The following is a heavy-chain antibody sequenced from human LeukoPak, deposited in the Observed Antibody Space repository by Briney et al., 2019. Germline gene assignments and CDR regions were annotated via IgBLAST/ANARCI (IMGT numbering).Heavy chain of an antibody. CDR2: IYHSGST. J-gene: IGHJ4*02. V-gene: IGHV4-38-2*01. CDR3: ARKRYYGSGSFDY. Sequence: PSETLSLTCAVSGYSISSGYYWGWIRQPPGKGLEWIGSIYHSGSTYYNPSLKSRVTISVDTSKNQFSLKLSSVTAADTAVYYCARKRYYGSGSFDYWGQGTLVTVSS. CDR1: GYSISSGYY. D-gene: IGHD3-10*01.